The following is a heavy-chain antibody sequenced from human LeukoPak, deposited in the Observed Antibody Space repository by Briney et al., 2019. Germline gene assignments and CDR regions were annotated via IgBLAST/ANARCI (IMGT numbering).Heavy chain of an antibody. Sequence: PGGSLRLSCAASGFTFSSYTMNGVRQAPGKGLEWIGDIYYSESTNYNPSLKSRVTISVDTSKHQFSLKLSSVTAAHTAVYFCARGSGPHIVSSLFSSSGQGTLVTVSS. D-gene: IGHD5-12*01. CDR2: IYYSEST. V-gene: IGHV4-59*01. CDR1: GFTFSSYT. CDR3: ARGSGPHIVSSLFSS. J-gene: IGHJ5*02.